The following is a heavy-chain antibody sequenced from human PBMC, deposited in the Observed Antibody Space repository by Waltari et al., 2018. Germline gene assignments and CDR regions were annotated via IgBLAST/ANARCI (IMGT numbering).Heavy chain of an antibody. V-gene: IGHV4-34*01. CDR1: GGSFSGYD. CDR3: AREATYYYDSSGYYFDY. J-gene: IGHJ4*02. D-gene: IGHD3-22*01. CDR2: INHIGST. Sequence: QVQLQQWGAGLLKPSETLSLTCAVYGGSFSGYDWSWIRQPPGKGLEWIGEINHIGSTNYNPSLKSRVTISVDTSKNQCALKLSSVTAADTAVYYCAREATYYYDSSGYYFDYWGQGTLVTVSS.